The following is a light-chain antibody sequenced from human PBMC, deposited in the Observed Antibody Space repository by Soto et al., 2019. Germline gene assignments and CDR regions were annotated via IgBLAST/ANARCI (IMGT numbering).Light chain of an antibody. CDR1: QSISSSY. CDR2: GAS. CDR3: QQYGSSRFT. J-gene: IGKJ3*01. V-gene: IGKV3-20*01. Sequence: EIVLTQSPGTLSLSPGERATLSCRASQSISSSYLAWYQQKPGQAPRLLVYGASSRASGTPDRFSGSGSGTDSTLTISRLEPEDFAVYYCQQYGSSRFTFGPGTKVDIK.